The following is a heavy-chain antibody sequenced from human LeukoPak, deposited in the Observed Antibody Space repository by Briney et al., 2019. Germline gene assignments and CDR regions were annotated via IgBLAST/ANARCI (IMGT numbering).Heavy chain of an antibody. D-gene: IGHD2-15*01. CDR3: ARDGYCSGGSCYPTDY. Sequence: ASVKVSCKASGYTFTSYAMHWVRQAPGQRLEWMGWINAGNGNTKYSQKFQGRVTITRDTSASTVYMELSSLRSEDTAVYYCARDGYCSGGSCYPTDYWGQGTLVTVSS. CDR2: INAGNGNT. J-gene: IGHJ4*02. CDR1: GYTFTSYA. V-gene: IGHV1-3*01.